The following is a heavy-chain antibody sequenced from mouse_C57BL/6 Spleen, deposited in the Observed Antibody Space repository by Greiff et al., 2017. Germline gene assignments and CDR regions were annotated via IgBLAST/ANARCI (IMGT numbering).Heavy chain of an antibody. CDR2: IYPGDGDT. J-gene: IGHJ4*01. CDR3: ARGNHVDY. CDR1: GYEFSSSW. Sequence: QVQLQQSGPELVKPGASVKISCKASGYEFSSSWMNWVKQRPGKGLEWIGRIYPGDGDTNYNGKFKGKATLTADKSSSTAYMQLRSLTSEDSAVYFCARGNHVDYWGQGTSVTVSS. V-gene: IGHV1-82*01.